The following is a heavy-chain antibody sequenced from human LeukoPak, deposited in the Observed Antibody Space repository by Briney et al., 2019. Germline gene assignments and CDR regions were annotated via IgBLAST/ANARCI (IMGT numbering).Heavy chain of an antibody. CDR3: ATLSIAAAGIGSDP. J-gene: IGHJ5*02. D-gene: IGHD6-13*01. V-gene: IGHV1-24*01. CDR2: FDPEDGET. CDR1: GYTLTELS. Sequence: ASVKVSCKVSGYTLTELSMHWVRQAPGKGLEWMGGFDPEDGETIYAQKFQGRVTMTEDTSTDTAYMELSSLRSEDTAVYYCATLSIAAAGIGSDPWGQGTLVTVSS.